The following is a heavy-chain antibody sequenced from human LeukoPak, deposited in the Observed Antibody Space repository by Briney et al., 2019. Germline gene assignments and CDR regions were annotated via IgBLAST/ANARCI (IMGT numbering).Heavy chain of an antibody. CDR3: ARGWINYDSYYYYMDV. CDR2: INHSGST. V-gene: IGHV4-34*01. Sequence: PSETLCLTCGVYGGSFSDYYWSWIRQPPGKGLEWIGEINHSGSTNYNPSLKSRVTISVDTSMNQFSLKLSSVTAADTAVYYCARGWINYDSYYYYMDVWGKGTTVTVSS. D-gene: IGHD3-22*01. J-gene: IGHJ6*03. CDR1: GGSFSDYY.